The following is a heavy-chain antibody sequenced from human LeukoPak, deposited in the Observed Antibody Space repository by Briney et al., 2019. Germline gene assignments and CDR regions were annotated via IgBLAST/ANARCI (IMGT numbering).Heavy chain of an antibody. Sequence: GESLKISCKGSGYSFTSHWIGWVRQMPGKGLEWMGIIYPGDSDTRYSPSFQGQVTISADKSISTAYLQWSSLKASDTAMYYCARRLIYSSVWPVYFDSWGQGTLVTVSS. D-gene: IGHD6-19*01. CDR2: IYPGDSDT. CDR1: GYSFTSHW. V-gene: IGHV5-51*01. CDR3: ARRLIYSSVWPVYFDS. J-gene: IGHJ4*02.